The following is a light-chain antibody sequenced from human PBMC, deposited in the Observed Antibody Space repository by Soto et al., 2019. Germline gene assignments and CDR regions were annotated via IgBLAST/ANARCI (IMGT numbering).Light chain of an antibody. CDR2: SNN. CDR1: SSNIGSKT. Sequence: QSVLTQPPSASGTPGQRVTISCSGSSSNIGSKTVNWYQQLPGTAPKLLIYSNNERPSGVPDRFSDSKSGTSASLAISGLQSEDEADYYCAAWDDSLNGWVFGGGTKLTVL. J-gene: IGLJ3*02. V-gene: IGLV1-44*01. CDR3: AAWDDSLNGWV.